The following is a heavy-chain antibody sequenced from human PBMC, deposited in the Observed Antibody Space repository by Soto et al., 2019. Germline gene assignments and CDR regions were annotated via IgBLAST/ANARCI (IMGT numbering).Heavy chain of an antibody. D-gene: IGHD3-3*01. V-gene: IGHV4-30-2*01. CDR2: IYHSGST. CDR1: GGSISSGGYS. Sequence: NPSETLSLTCAVSGGSISSGGYSWSWIRQPPGKGLEWIGYIYHSGSTYYNPSLKSRVTISVDRSKNQFSLKLSSVTAADTAVYYCARDLWSHSEPGGFDPWGQGTLVTVYS. CDR3: ARDLWSHSEPGGFDP. J-gene: IGHJ5*02.